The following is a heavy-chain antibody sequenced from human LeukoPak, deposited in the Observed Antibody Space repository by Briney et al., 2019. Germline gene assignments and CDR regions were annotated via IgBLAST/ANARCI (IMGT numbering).Heavy chain of an antibody. D-gene: IGHD6-13*01. Sequence: ASVKVSCKVSGYTLTELSMHWVRQAPGKGLEWMGGFDPEDGETIYAQKFQGRVTMTEDTSTDTAYTELSSLRSEDTAVYYCATHSSSWYDYMDVWGKGTTVTVPS. CDR3: ATHSSSWYDYMDV. CDR2: FDPEDGET. V-gene: IGHV1-24*01. J-gene: IGHJ6*03. CDR1: GYTLTELS.